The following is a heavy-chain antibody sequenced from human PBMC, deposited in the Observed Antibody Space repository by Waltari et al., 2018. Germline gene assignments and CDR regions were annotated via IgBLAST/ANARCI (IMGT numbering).Heavy chain of an antibody. CDR1: GYTCPDYS. CDR3: ARAGTTLIWGVAE. CDR2: INPSGGGT. V-gene: IGHV1-46*01. Sequence: QVQLVQSGAEVKRPGASVKVSCKAPGYTCPDYSMPWLRQAPGQGLEWMGIINPSGGGTTYTQKFQDRVTMTRDTSTNTVYMELSSLRSEDTAVYYCARAGTTLIWGVAEWGQGTLVTVSS. D-gene: IGHD3-10*01. J-gene: IGHJ4*02.